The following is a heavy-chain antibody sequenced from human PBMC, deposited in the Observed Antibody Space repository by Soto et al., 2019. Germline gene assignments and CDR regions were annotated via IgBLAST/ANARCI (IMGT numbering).Heavy chain of an antibody. J-gene: IGHJ5*02. V-gene: IGHV4-31*03. CDR3: ARDGSRGAVPSYWFDP. D-gene: IGHD6-19*01. CDR1: GGSISSGGYY. CDR2: IYYSGST. Sequence: SETLSLTCTVSGGSISSGGYYWSWIRQHPGKGLEWIGYIYYSGSTYYNPSLKSRVTISVDTSKNQFSLKLSSVTAADTAVYYCARDGSRGAVPSYWFDPWGQGTLVTVSS.